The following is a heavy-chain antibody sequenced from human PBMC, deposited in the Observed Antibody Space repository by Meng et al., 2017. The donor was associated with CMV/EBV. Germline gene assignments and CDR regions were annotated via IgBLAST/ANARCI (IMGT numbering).Heavy chain of an antibody. CDR2: IYPGDSDT. J-gene: IGHJ3*02. CDR3: ASRLGYCSSTSCADAFDI. Sequence: GESLKISCQGSGYSFTSYWIGWVRQMPGKGLEWMGIIYPGDSDTRYSPSFQGQVTISADKSISTAYLQWSSLKASDTAMYYCASRLGYCSSTSCADAFDIWGQGTMVTVSS. CDR1: GYSFTSYW. D-gene: IGHD2-2*01. V-gene: IGHV5-51*01.